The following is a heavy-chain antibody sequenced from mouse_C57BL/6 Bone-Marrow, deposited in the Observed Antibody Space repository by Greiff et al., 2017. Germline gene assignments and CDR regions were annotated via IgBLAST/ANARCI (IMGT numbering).Heavy chain of an antibody. Sequence: EVKLVESGGGLVKPGGSLKLSCAASGFTFSSYAMSWVRQTPEKRLEWVATISDGGSYTYYPDNVKGRFTISRDNAKNNLYLQMSHLKSEDTAMYYCARDRYYGSPSWGFAYWGQGTLVTVSA. V-gene: IGHV5-4*01. CDR2: ISDGGSYT. J-gene: IGHJ3*01. CDR1: GFTFSSYA. CDR3: ARDRYYGSPSWGFAY. D-gene: IGHD1-1*01.